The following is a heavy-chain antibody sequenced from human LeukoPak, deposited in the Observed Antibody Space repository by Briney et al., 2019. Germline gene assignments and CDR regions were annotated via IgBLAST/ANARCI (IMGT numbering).Heavy chain of an antibody. D-gene: IGHD3-10*01. Sequence: VSVKVSCKASGYTFTGYYMHWVRQAPGQGVEWMGWINPNSGGTNYAQKFQGWVTMTRDTSISTAYMELSRLRSDDTAVYYCARGLWFGDERSAFDIWGQGTMVTVSS. J-gene: IGHJ3*02. CDR3: ARGLWFGDERSAFDI. CDR1: GYTFTGYY. CDR2: INPNSGGT. V-gene: IGHV1-2*04.